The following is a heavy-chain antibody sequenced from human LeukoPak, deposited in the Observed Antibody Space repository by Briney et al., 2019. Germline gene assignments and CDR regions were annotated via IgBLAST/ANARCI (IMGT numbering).Heavy chain of an antibody. CDR1: GYTFTGYY. CDR2: INPNSGDT. J-gene: IGHJ4*02. CDR3: ARRGAITETPLWN. D-gene: IGHD1-7*01. V-gene: IGHV1-2*02. Sequence: GASVKVSCKASGYTFTGYYMHWVRQAPGQGREWMGWINPNSGDTNYAQKFQGRVTMTRDTSISTAYMELTRLTSDDTAVYYCARRGAITETPLWNCGQGTLVTVSS.